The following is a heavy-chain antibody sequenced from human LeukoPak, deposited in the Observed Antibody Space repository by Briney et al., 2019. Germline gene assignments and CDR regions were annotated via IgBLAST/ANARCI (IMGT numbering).Heavy chain of an antibody. CDR3: ATDPGYYDSSGYSGY. V-gene: IGHV1-24*01. Sequence: ASVKVSCKVSGYTLTELSMHWVRQAPGKGLDWMGGFDPEDGETIYAQKFQGRVTMTEDTSTDTAYMELSSLRSEDTAVYYCATDPGYYDSSGYSGYWGQGTLVTVSS. CDR2: FDPEDGET. CDR1: GYTLTELS. D-gene: IGHD3-22*01. J-gene: IGHJ4*02.